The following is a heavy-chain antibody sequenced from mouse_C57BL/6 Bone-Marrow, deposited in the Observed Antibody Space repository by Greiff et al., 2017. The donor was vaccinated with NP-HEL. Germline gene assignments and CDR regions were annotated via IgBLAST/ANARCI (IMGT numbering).Heavy chain of an antibody. D-gene: IGHD2-2*01. V-gene: IGHV1-50*01. CDR2: IDPSDSYT. CDR3: ARSEGYY. CDR1: GYTFTSYW. J-gene: IGHJ3*01. Sequence: QVQLQQPGAELVKPGASVKLSCKASGYTFTSYWMQWVKQRPGQGLEWIGEIDPSDSYTNYNQKFKGKATLPVDTSSSTAYMQLSSLTSEDSAVYYCARSEGYYGGQGTLVTVSA.